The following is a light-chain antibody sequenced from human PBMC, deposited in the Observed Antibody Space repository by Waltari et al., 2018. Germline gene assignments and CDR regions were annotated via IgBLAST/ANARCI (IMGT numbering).Light chain of an antibody. V-gene: IGLV2-11*01. CDR1: GRDVGDYNL. CDR3: CSYAGTWV. Sequence: QSALTQPRSVSGSPGQSVTISCTGTGRDVGDYNLVSWYQQHPGKAPKLVIYDVTKRPSGVPDRFSGSRSGTSASLTVSGLQPEDEADYYCCSYAGTWVFGGGTKLTVL. J-gene: IGLJ3*02. CDR2: DVT.